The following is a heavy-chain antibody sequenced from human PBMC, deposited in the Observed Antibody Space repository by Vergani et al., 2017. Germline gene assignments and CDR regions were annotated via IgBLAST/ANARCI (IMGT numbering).Heavy chain of an antibody. CDR1: GVSFSNYG. CDR2: IRYDGSNT. CDR3: ARDTVTGSRYFDY. D-gene: IGHD6-19*01. Sequence: QVQLVESVGGVVQPGGSLRLSCGASGVSFSNYGMHWVRQHPGKGLEGLTFIRYDGSNTYYADSVKGRFTISRDNSKSTLFLQMNSLKPEDTAVYYCARDTVTGSRYFDYWGQGTLVTVSS. J-gene: IGHJ4*02. V-gene: IGHV3-30*02.